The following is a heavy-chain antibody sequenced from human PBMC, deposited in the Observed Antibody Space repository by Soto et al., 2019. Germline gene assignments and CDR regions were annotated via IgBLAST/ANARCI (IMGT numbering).Heavy chain of an antibody. D-gene: IGHD3-22*01. CDR1: RGSLRRRDYY. J-gene: IGHJ4*01. CDR2: IYYSGST. CDR3: ATESSGPSPIHIDF. V-gene: IGHV4-30-4*01. Sequence: SETLSLTCTVPRGSLRRRDYYWSWIRQPPGKDLEWIGYIYYSGSTYFAPSRTRRCSMAIDTSENQFSLQLSSVTAADTAIYYCATESSGPSPIHIDFWG.